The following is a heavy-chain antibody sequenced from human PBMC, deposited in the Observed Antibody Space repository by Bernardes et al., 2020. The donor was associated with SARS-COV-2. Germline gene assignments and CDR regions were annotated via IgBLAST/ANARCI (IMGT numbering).Heavy chain of an antibody. V-gene: IGHV4-61*02. Sequence: SEPLSLTCTVSGGSISSEGYYWSWIRQPAGKGLEWIGRVSISGNTNYNPSVQGRVSLSLDTSKNEFSLKLSSVTAADAPVYYCARGGGHWYFDPWGRGTPVSVSS. CDR3: ARGGGHWYFDP. J-gene: IGHJ2*01. CDR2: VSISGNT. D-gene: IGHD2-15*01. CDR1: GGSISSEGYY.